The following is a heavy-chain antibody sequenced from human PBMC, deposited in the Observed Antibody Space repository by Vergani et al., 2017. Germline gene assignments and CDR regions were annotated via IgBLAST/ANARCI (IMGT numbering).Heavy chain of an antibody. V-gene: IGHV1-2*02. J-gene: IGHJ1*01. CDR3: ARGCSGGSCYEYFQH. CDR1: GYTFNGYY. Sequence: QLVQSGPEVKKPGASVKVSCKASGYTFNGYYMHWVRQAPGQGLEWMGWINPNSGGTNNAQKFQGRVTMTRDTSISTAYMELSRLRSDDTAVYYCARGCSGGSCYEYFQHWGQGTLVTVSS. CDR2: INPNSGGT. D-gene: IGHD2-15*01.